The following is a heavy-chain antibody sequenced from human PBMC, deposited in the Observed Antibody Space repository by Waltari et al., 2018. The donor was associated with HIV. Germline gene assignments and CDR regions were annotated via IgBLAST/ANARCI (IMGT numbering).Heavy chain of an antibody. D-gene: IGHD2-21*02. CDR2: ISYSGIT. J-gene: IGHJ5*02. Sequence: QLQLQESGPGLVKPSETLSLTCTVSGDSISSSSYYWGWIRQPPGKGLEWIGSISYSGITYYTPSLKSRVTISVDTSKNQFSLKLSSVTAADTAVYYCARRAVVVTAKGPFDPWGQGTLVTVSS. CDR3: ARRAVVVTAKGPFDP. CDR1: GDSISSSSYY. V-gene: IGHV4-39*01.